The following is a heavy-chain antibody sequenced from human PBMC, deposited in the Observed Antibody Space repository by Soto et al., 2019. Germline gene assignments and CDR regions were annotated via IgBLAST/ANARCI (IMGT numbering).Heavy chain of an antibody. Sequence: QVQLQESGPGLVRPSETLSLTCTVSGGSISSYYWSWIRQPLGKGLEWIGNIYNSGGTNYSPSLKSRVTISVDTSKNQFSLKLSSVTAADTAVYYCARVTYYGSGVDVWGQGTTVTVSS. CDR1: GGSISSYY. V-gene: IGHV4-59*01. D-gene: IGHD3-10*01. CDR3: ARVTYYGSGVDV. J-gene: IGHJ6*02. CDR2: IYNSGGT.